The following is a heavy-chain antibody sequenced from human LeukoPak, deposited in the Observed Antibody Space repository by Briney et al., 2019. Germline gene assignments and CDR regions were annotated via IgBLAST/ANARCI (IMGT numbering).Heavy chain of an antibody. V-gene: IGHV3-21*01. CDR2: ISSSSSNI. D-gene: IGHD2-2*01. CDR3: ARACARTNCYTED. CDR1: GFTFSDYS. Sequence: GGSLRLSCAASGFTFSDYSMSWVRQAPGKGLEWVSSISSSSSNIYYADSVKGRFTISRDNAKNSLYLEMNSLRAEDTAVYYCARACARTNCYTEDWGQGTLVTVSS. J-gene: IGHJ4*02.